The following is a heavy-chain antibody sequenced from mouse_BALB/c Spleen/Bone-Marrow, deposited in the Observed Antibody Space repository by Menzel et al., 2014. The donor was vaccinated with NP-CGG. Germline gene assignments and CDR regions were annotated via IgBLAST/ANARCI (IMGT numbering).Heavy chain of an antibody. Sequence: QVQLQQPGSELRSPGSSVKLSCKDFDSEVFPITYMSWVRQKPGHGFEWIGDILPSIGRTIYGQNFADKATLDADTVSNTALLQLNGLTSEGSAICDCARLYGNTFDYWGQGTPRTVSS. V-gene: IGHV15-2*02. CDR3: ARLYGNTFDY. J-gene: IGHJ2*01. CDR2: ILPSIGRT. D-gene: IGHD1-1*01. CDR1: DSEVFPITY.